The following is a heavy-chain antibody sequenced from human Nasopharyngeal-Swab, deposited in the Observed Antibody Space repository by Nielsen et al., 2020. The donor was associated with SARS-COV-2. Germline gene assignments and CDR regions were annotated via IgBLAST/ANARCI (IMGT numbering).Heavy chain of an antibody. CDR3: ASSIRYSGYDLGFDY. V-gene: IGHV4-39*07. J-gene: IGHJ4*02. Sequence: RQAPGKGLEWIGSIYYSGSTYYNPSLKSRVTISVDTSKNQFSLKLSSVTVADTAVYYCASSIRYSGYDLGFDYWGQGTLVTVSS. D-gene: IGHD5-12*01. CDR2: IYYSGST.